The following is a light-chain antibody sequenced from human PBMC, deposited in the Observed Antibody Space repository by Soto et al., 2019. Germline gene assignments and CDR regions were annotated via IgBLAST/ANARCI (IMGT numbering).Light chain of an antibody. CDR2: DAS. CDR3: QQRSNWPPFT. CDR1: QSISNF. Sequence: EIVLTQSPATVSLSPGDRATLSCRASQSISNFLAWYQQTPGQAPRLLVYDASVRATGIPDRFSGSGSGTDFTLTISRLEPEDFAMYYCQQRSNWPPFTFGPGTKVDIK. J-gene: IGKJ3*01. V-gene: IGKV3-11*01.